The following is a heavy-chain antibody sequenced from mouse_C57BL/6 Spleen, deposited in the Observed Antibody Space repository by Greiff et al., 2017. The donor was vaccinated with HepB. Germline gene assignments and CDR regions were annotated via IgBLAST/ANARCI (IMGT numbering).Heavy chain of an antibody. Sequence: EVQLQQSGPELVKPGASVKISCKASGYTFTDYYMNWVKQSHGKSLEWIGDINPNNGGTSYNQKFKGKATLTVDKSSSTAYMELRSLTSEDSAVYYCASYYDLRYWYFDVWGTGTTVTVSS. CDR2: INPNNGGT. V-gene: IGHV1-26*01. CDR1: GYTFTDYY. CDR3: ASYYDLRYWYFDV. D-gene: IGHD2-4*01. J-gene: IGHJ1*03.